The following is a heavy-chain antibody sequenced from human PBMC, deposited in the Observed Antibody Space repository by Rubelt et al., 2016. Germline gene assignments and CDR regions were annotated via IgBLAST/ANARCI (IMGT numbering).Heavy chain of an antibody. Sequence: EVQLLESGGGLVQPGGSLRLSCAASGFTFSSYAMSWVRQAPGKGLEWVSAISGSGGSTYYADSVKGRFTISRAKSKNTLYLQMNSLGAEDTAVYYCAKVGGGRVGAFDYWGQGTLVTVSS. V-gene: IGHV3-23*01. J-gene: IGHJ4*02. CDR2: ISGSGGST. D-gene: IGHD1-26*01. CDR3: AKVGGGRVGAFDY. CDR1: GFTFSSYA.